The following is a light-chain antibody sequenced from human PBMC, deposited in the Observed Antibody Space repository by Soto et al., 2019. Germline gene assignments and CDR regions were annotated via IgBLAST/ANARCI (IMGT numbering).Light chain of an antibody. J-gene: IGKJ2*01. CDR1: QGIRND. CDR2: AAS. V-gene: IGKV1-6*01. CDR3: LQDNNYPYT. Sequence: AIQMTQSPSSLSASVGDRVTITCRASQGIRNDLGWYQQKPGKAPKLLIYAASSLQSGVPPRFSGSGSGTDCTHTISSLQPEDFATYYCLQDNNYPYTFGQGTKLEIK.